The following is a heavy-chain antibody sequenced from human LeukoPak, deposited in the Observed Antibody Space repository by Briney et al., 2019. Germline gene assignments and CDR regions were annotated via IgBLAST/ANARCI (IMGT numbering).Heavy chain of an antibody. CDR3: ARNFHEGSGTHIYDFDY. CDR1: GFTFSRFP. J-gene: IGHJ4*02. CDR2: ISYDGSET. V-gene: IGHV3-30-3*01. D-gene: IGHD3-10*01. Sequence: PGRSLRLSCAASGFTFSRFPMHRVRQAPGKGLEWLALISYDGSETFYADSVKGRFTISRDMSKNTLYLQMNSLRTEDTAVYYCARNFHEGSGTHIYDFDYCGQGTLVTVSS.